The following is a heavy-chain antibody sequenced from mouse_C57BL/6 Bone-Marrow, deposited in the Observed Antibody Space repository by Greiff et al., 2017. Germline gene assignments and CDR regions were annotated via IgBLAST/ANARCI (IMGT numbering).Heavy chain of an antibody. D-gene: IGHD1-1*01. V-gene: IGHV5-16*01. CDR2: INYDGSST. CDR1: GFTFSDYY. Sequence: EVQLVESEGGLVQPGSSMKLSCTASGFTFSDYYMAWVRQVPEKGLEWVANINYDGSSTYYLDSLKSRFIISRDNAKNILYLQMSSLKSEDTATYYCARGRYGSSPWFAYWGQGTLVTVSA. CDR3: ARGRYGSSPWFAY. J-gene: IGHJ3*01.